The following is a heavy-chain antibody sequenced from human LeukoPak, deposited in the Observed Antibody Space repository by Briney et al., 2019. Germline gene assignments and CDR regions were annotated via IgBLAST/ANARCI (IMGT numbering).Heavy chain of an antibody. V-gene: IGHV3-23*01. J-gene: IGHJ3*02. CDR3: AKDIVVVTSGANAFDI. CDR2: ISGGGGST. CDR1: GFTFRSYA. Sequence: PGGSLRLSCAASGFTFRSYAMSWVRQAPGKGLEWVSSISGGGGSTYYADSVKGRFTISRDNSKITLYLQMNSLRAEDTAVYHCAKDIVVVTSGANAFDIWGQGTMVTVSS. D-gene: IGHD2-21*02.